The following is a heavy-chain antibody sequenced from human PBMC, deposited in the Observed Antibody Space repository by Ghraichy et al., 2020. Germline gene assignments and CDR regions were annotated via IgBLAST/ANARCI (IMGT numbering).Heavy chain of an antibody. CDR2: INPNSGGT. CDR3: ARDLGTVYGDNETEVY. D-gene: IGHD4-17*01. J-gene: IGHJ4*02. CDR1: GYTFTGYY. Sequence: ASVKVSCKASGYTFTGYYMHWVRQAPGQGLEWMGRINPNSGGTNYAQKFQGRVTMTRDTSISTAYMELSRLRSDDTAVYYCARDLGTVYGDNETEVYWGQGTLVTVSS. V-gene: IGHV1-2*06.